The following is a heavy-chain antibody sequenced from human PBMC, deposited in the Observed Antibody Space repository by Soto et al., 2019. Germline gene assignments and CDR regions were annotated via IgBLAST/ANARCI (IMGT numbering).Heavy chain of an antibody. D-gene: IGHD3-22*01. J-gene: IGHJ5*02. CDR2: ISGSGGST. CDR3: AKDSSPHDRSGYYIPEWFDP. Sequence: AWGSLRLSSAASGFTFSSYAMSWVRQATGKGLEWVSAISGSGGSTYYADSVKGRFTISRDNSKNTLYLQMNSLRAEDTAVYYCAKDSSPHDRSGYYIPEWFDPWGQGNLVTYPQ. V-gene: IGHV3-23*01. CDR1: GFTFSSYA.